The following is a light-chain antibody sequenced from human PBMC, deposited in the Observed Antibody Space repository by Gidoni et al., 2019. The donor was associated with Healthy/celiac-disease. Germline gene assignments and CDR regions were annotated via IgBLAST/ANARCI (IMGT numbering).Light chain of an antibody. CDR2: WAS. CDR3: QQYYSTPYT. Sequence: DIVMTQSPDSLAVSLGERATINCKSSQSVLYSSNNKNYLAWYQQKPGQPPKLLIYWASTRESGVPDRFSGSGSGTDFTLTISSLQAEDVAVYYCQQYYSTPYTFXQXTELEIK. J-gene: IGKJ2*01. V-gene: IGKV4-1*01. CDR1: QSVLYSSNNKNY.